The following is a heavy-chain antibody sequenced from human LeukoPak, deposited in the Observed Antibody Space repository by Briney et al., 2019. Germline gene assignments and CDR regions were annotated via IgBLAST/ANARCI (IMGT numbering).Heavy chain of an antibody. D-gene: IGHD6-19*01. J-gene: IGHJ4*02. CDR1: GFTVSSNY. CDR2: IYSGGST. V-gene: IGHV3-66*02. CDR3: ARVIEAGTVDY. Sequence: PGGSLRLSCAASGFTVSSNYMSWVRQAPRKGLEWVSVIYSGGSTYYADSVKGRFTISRDNSKNTLYLQMNSLRAEDTAVYYCARVIEAGTVDYWGQGTLVTVSS.